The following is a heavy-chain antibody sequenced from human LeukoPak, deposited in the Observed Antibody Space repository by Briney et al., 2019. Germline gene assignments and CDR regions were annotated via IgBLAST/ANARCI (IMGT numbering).Heavy chain of an antibody. CDR2: IWYDGSNK. CDR3: AKDKGATVNWFDP. Sequence: GGSLRLSWAASGFTFSSYGMHWVRQAPGKGLEWVAVIWYDGSNKYYADSVKGRFTISRDNSKNTLYLQMNSLRAEDTAVYYCAKDKGATVNWFDPWGQGTLVTVSS. D-gene: IGHD1-26*01. J-gene: IGHJ5*02. CDR1: GFTFSSYG. V-gene: IGHV3-33*06.